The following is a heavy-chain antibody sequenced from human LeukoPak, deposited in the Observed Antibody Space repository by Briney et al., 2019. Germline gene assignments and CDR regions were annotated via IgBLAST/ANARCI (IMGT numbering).Heavy chain of an antibody. Sequence: GESLRLSCAASGFTFSSCAMSWVRQAPGKGLEWVSGISDSAGSTYYADSVKGRFTISRDSSKNTVYLQMNSLRAEDTAIYYCAKDAAGSSWPYYFDFWGQGTLVTVSS. CDR3: AKDAAGSSWPYYFDF. J-gene: IGHJ4*02. V-gene: IGHV3-23*01. CDR2: ISDSAGST. D-gene: IGHD6-13*01. CDR1: GFTFSSCA.